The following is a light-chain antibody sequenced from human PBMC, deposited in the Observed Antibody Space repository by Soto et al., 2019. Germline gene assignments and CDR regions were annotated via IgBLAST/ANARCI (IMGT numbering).Light chain of an antibody. V-gene: IGLV2-14*01. Sequence: QSALTQPASVSGSPGQSITISCTGTSSDIGDYNYVSWYQQHPGKAPKLMIYEVTNRPSGVSYRFSGSKSGNTASLTISGLQAEDEADYFCSSYTSSSTYVVFGGGTKLTVL. CDR3: SSYTSSSTYVV. J-gene: IGLJ2*01. CDR1: SSDIGDYNY. CDR2: EVT.